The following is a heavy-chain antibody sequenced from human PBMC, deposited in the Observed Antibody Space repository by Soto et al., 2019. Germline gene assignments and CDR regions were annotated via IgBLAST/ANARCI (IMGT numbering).Heavy chain of an antibody. J-gene: IGHJ4*02. CDR1: GGSVSSGGFY. CDR2: MYNDGRT. Sequence: QVRLQESGPGLVKPSQTLSLTCTVSGGSVSSGGFYWNWIRQHPGKGLEWIGYMYNDGRTEYNPSLKSRVSISVDTPKNQFSRKVMSVTVADTAVYYCTREAGYWGQGILVTVSS. V-gene: IGHV4-31*03. CDR3: TREAGY. D-gene: IGHD6-25*01.